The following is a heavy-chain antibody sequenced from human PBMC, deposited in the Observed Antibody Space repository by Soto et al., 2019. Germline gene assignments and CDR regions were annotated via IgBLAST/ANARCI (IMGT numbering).Heavy chain of an antibody. D-gene: IGHD3-9*01. V-gene: IGHV3-74*01. J-gene: IGHJ4*02. CDR1: GFTFRIYW. CDR3: VRGTSDWPGIDY. CDR2: INNVDT. Sequence: EVQLVESGGGLVQPGGSLRLSCSASGFTFRIYWMHWARQAPGRGLEWVGNINNVDTEYADSVRGRFTISRDDAKNTLYLQMDSLGAEDTAVYYCVRGTSDWPGIDYWGQGTLVTVS.